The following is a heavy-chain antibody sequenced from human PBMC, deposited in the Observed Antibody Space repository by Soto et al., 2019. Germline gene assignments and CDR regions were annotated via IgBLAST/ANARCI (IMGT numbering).Heavy chain of an antibody. J-gene: IGHJ6*02. CDR3: ARGDSTDCSNGVCSFFYNHDMDV. V-gene: IGHV1-2*04. D-gene: IGHD2-8*01. Sequence: ASVKVSCKASGYTFTDYYIHWVRQAPGQGLEWLGRINPKSGGTSTAQKFQGWVTMTTDTSISTASMELTRLTSDDTAIYYCARGDSTDCSNGVCSFFYNHDMDVWGQGTTVTVSS. CDR2: INPKSGGT. CDR1: GYTFTDYY.